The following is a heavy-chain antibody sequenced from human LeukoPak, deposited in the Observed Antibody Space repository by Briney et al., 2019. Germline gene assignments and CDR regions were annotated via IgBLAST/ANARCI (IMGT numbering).Heavy chain of an antibody. V-gene: IGHV3-30-3*01. J-gene: IGHJ3*02. CDR1: GFTFSSYA. Sequence: PGRSLRLSCAASGFTFSSYAMHWVRQAPGKGLEWVAVMSHDESDKYYADSVKGRFTISRDNSKNTLYLQMNSLRTEDTAIYYCARVKQQRGAFDIWGQGTMVTVSS. D-gene: IGHD6-13*01. CDR3: ARVKQQRGAFDI. CDR2: MSHDESDK.